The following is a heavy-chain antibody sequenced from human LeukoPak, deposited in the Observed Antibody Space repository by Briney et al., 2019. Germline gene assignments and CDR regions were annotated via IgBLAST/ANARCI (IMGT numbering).Heavy chain of an antibody. CDR1: GGTFSSYA. CDR3: ASTYSSSSQGGVYYFDY. V-gene: IGHV1-69*06. CDR2: IIPIFGTA. J-gene: IGHJ4*02. D-gene: IGHD6-6*01. Sequence: SVKVSCKASGGTFSSYAISWVRQAPGQGLEWMGGIIPIFGTANYAQKFQGRVTITADKSTSTAYMELSSLRSEDTAVYYCASTYSSSSQGGVYYFDYWGQGTLVTVSS.